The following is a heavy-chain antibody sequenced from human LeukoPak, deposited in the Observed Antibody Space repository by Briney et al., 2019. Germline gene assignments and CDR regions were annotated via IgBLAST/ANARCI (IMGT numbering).Heavy chain of an antibody. CDR2: INHSGST. J-gene: IGHJ4*02. CDR3: ASSHGYYYGSSAATAPFDY. Sequence: NPSETLSLTCAVYGGSFSGYYWSWIRQPPGKGLEWIGEINHSGSTNYNPSLKSRVTISVDTSKNQFSLKLSSVTAADTAVYYCASSHGYYYGSSAATAPFDYWGQGTLVTVSS. V-gene: IGHV4-34*01. CDR1: GGSFSGYY. D-gene: IGHD3-22*01.